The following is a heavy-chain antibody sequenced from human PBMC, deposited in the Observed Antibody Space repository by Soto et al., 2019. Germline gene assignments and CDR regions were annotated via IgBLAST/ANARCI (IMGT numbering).Heavy chain of an antibody. V-gene: IGHV3-23*01. CDR3: AKTPRSSTSPQYFDY. CDR2: ISAIGGGA. Sequence: EVQLLESGGGVVQPGGSLRLSCAASGFTFSNYAMSWVRLAPGRGLEWVSTISAIGGGAHYADSVKGRFTISRDNSKNTLVLQMTSLRAEATALYYCAKTPRSSTSPQYFDYWGQGTLVTVSS. D-gene: IGHD2-2*01. J-gene: IGHJ4*02. CDR1: GFTFSNYA.